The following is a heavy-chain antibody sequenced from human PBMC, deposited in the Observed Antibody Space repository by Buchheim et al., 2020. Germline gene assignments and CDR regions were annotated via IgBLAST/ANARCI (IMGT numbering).Heavy chain of an antibody. Sequence: EVQLVQSGPEVKKPGESLKISCQVSGYNFATHWIGWVRQLPGKGLEWMGMIHPADSDSSYTPSFRGLVTLSVDKSINTAYPQWSSLQASDTAIYYCARRGIADFWGQGTL. J-gene: IGHJ4*02. CDR3: ARRGIADF. D-gene: IGHD6-13*01. V-gene: IGHV5-51*06. CDR1: GYNFATHW. CDR2: IHPADSDS.